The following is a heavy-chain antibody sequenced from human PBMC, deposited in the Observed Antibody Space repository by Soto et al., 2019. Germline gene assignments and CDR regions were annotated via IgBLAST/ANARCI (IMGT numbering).Heavy chain of an antibody. V-gene: IGHV3-48*01. CDR3: ARNSGYDEGTSPPGY. CDR2: ISSSSSTI. CDR1: GFTFTNAW. Sequence: PGGSLRLSCAASGFTFTNAWINWVRQAPGKGLEWVSYISSSSSTIYYADSVKGRFTISRDNAKNSLYLQMNSLRAEDTAVYYCARNSGYDEGTSPPGYWGQGTLVTVSS. J-gene: IGHJ4*02. D-gene: IGHD5-12*01.